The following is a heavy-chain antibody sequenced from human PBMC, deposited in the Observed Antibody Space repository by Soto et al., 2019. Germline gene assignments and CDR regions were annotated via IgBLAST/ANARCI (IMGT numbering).Heavy chain of an antibody. CDR2: ISYDGSNK. CDR1: GFTFSSYG. J-gene: IGHJ4*02. CDR3: AKDGEWLVRRGGFDY. D-gene: IGHD6-19*01. V-gene: IGHV3-30*18. Sequence: GGSLRLSCAASGFTFSSYGMHWVRQAPGKGLEWVAVISYDGSNKYYADSVKGRFTISRDNSKNTLYLQMNSLRAEDTAVYYCAKDGEWLVRRGGFDYWGQGTLVTVSS.